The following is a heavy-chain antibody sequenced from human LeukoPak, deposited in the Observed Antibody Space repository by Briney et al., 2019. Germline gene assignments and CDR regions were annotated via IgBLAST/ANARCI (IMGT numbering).Heavy chain of an antibody. D-gene: IGHD3-3*01. V-gene: IGHV1-3*01. CDR2: INPGNGKT. CDR1: GYTFTSYA. CDR3: ARVIDAHGYYGLVFAL. Sequence: GASVKVSCKASGYTFTSYAMHWVRQAPGKGLEWMGWINPGNGKTNYSQKFQGRVTMTRDTSTSTAYMELSSLRSEDTAVYYCARVIDAHGYYGLVFALWGEGGQVTLSS. J-gene: IGHJ4*02.